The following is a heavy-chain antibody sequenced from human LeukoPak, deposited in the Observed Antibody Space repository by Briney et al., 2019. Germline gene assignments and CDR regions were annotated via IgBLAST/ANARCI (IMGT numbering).Heavy chain of an antibody. V-gene: IGHV4-34*01. Sequence: SETLSLTCAVYGGSFSGYYWSWIRKPPGKGLEWIGEINHSGSTNYNPSLKSRVTISVDTSKNQFSLKLSSVTAADTAVYYCASSVLIAVAGGQAGFDYWGQGTLVTVPS. CDR1: GGSFSGYY. CDR2: INHSGST. J-gene: IGHJ4*02. D-gene: IGHD6-19*01. CDR3: ASSVLIAVAGGQAGFDY.